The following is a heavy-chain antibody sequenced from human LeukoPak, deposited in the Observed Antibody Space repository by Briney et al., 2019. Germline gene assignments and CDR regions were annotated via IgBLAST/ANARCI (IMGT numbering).Heavy chain of an antibody. CDR3: ASQSQQQLVTFDI. J-gene: IGHJ3*02. V-gene: IGHV1-46*01. Sequence: ASVKVSCKASGYTFTSYYMHWVRQAPGQGLEWMGIINPSGGSTTYAQKFQGRVTITTDESTSTAYMELSSLRSEDTAVYYCASQSQQQLVTFDIWGQGTMVTVSS. CDR2: INPSGGST. D-gene: IGHD6-13*01. CDR1: GYTFTSYY.